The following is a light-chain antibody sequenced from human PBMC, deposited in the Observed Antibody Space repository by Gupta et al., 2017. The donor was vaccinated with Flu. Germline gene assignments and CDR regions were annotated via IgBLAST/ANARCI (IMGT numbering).Light chain of an antibody. CDR3: AAWDGSLNGFWV. J-gene: IGLJ3*02. CDR1: SSNIGSNT. CDR2: SNN. Sequence: VTISCSGSSSNIGSNTVTWYQQHPGTDPKLLIYSNNLRPSGVPDRFSGSKSAASASLAISGLQSEDEADYYCAAWDGSLNGFWVFGGGTKLTVL. V-gene: IGLV1-44*01.